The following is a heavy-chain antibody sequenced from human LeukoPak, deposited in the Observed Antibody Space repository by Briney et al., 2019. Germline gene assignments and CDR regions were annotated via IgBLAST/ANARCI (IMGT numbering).Heavy chain of an antibody. CDR2: VKSKNDDGTT. V-gene: IGHV3-15*01. J-gene: IGHJ5*02. CDR1: GFTFSNAW. D-gene: IGHD3-9*01. Sequence: GGSLRLSCAASGFTFSNAWMSWVRQAPGKGLKWVGRVKSKNDDGTTNYAAPVKGRFTNSRDESKNTLYLQMNSLKTEDTAVYYCTTDLERYCDGDFDPWGQGTLVTVSS. CDR3: TTDLERYCDGDFDP.